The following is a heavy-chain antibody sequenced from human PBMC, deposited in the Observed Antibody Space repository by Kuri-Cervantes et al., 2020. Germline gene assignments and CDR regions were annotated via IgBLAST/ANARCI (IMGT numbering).Heavy chain of an antibody. CDR3: ARGAYVWGSYRYSGYYYYMDV. CDR2: ISAYNGDT. J-gene: IGHJ6*03. V-gene: IGHV1-18*01. D-gene: IGHD3-16*02. CDR1: GYTFTSYG. Sequence: ASVKVSCKASGYTFTSYGISWVRQAPGQGLEWMGWISAYNGDTNYAQKLQGRVTMTTDTSTSTAYMELRSLRSDDTAVYYCARGAYVWGSYRYSGYYYYMDVWGKGTTVTVSS.